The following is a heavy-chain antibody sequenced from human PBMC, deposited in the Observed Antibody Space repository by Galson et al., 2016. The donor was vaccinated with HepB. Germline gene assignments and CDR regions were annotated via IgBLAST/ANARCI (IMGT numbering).Heavy chain of an antibody. J-gene: IGHJ4*02. Sequence: SPGRGLEWIGEIYQTGTANYDPSFTRRATISLDKSKNQFSLRLDSVTAADTAVYYCTRGTLGTAATMAFDYWGQGTLVTVSS. CDR2: IYQTGTA. CDR3: TRGTLGTAATMAFDY. V-gene: IGHV4-4*02. D-gene: IGHD4/OR15-4a*01.